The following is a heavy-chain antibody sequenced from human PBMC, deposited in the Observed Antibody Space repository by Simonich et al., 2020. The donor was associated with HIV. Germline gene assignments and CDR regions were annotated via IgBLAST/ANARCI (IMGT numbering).Heavy chain of an antibody. CDR2: FNPNSGGT. CDR3: ARVHITGYYSDY. Sequence: QVQLVQSGAEVNKPGASVKVSCKASGYTFTSYYMNWVQQAPGQGLEWMGWFNPNSGGTKYAPSFQGRVTMTRDTSISTAYMELSRLTSDDTAIYYCARVHITGYYSDYWGQGTLVTVSS. CDR1: GYTFTSYY. J-gene: IGHJ4*02. V-gene: IGHV1-2*02. D-gene: IGHD3-22*01.